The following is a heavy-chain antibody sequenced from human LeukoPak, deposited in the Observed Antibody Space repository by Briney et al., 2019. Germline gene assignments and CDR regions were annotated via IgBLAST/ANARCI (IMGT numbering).Heavy chain of an antibody. J-gene: IGHJ3*02. V-gene: IGHV3-48*04. CDR3: TRGTYYHGSGDAFDI. D-gene: IGHD3-10*01. Sequence: GGSLRLSCAASGFTFSSYSMNWVRQAPGKGLEWVSYIKSGGSPIYYADSVKGRFTISRDNAKDSLYLQMNGLRAEDTAVYYCTRGTYYHGSGDAFDIWGQGTMVTVSS. CDR2: IKSGGSPI. CDR1: GFTFSSYS.